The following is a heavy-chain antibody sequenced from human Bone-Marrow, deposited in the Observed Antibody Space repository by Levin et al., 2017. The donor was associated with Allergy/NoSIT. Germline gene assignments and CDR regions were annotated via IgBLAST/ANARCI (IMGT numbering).Heavy chain of an antibody. CDR2: ISIDGRNE. V-gene: IGHV3-30*18. CDR3: AKGYSAYDYAFDI. CDR1: GFTFRSYG. J-gene: IGHJ3*02. Sequence: GGSLRLSCAASGFTFRSYGFHWVRQAPGKGLEWVAAISIDGRNEYYADSVKGRFIISRDNSKNTQYLQMNSLRSEDTAVYYCAKGYSAYDYAFDIWGQGTMVTVSS. D-gene: IGHD5-12*01.